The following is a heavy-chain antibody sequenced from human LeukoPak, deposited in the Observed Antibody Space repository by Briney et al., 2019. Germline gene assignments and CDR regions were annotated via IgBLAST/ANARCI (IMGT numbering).Heavy chain of an antibody. D-gene: IGHD2-2*01. V-gene: IGHV3-20*04. CDR3: ASESGYCRSISCYDPTSDY. CDR2: INWNGGST. Sequence: SGGSLRLSCAASGFTFGDYGMSWVRQAPGKGLEWVSGINWNGGSTGYADSVKGRFTISRDNAKTSLYLQLNSLRAEDTALYYCASESGYCRSISCYDPTSDYWGQGTLVTVSS. J-gene: IGHJ4*02. CDR1: GFTFGDYG.